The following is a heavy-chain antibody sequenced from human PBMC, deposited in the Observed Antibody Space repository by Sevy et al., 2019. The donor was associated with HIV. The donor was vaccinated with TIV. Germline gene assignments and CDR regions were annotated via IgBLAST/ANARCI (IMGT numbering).Heavy chain of an antibody. J-gene: IGHJ4*01. CDR1: GFTFSSYG. CDR2: IRYDGSNK. D-gene: IGHD2-15*01. CDR3: AKDTEVVATRWFDY. V-gene: IGHV3-30*02. Sequence: GGSLRLSCAASGFTFSSYGMHWVRQAPGKGLEWVAFIRYDGSNKYYADSVKGRFTISGDNSKNTLYLQMNSRRAEDTAVYYCAKDTEVVATRWFDYWGHGTLVTVSS.